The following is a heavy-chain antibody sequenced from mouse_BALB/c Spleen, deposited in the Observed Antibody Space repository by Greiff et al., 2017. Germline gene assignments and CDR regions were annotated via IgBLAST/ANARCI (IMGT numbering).Heavy chain of an antibody. J-gene: IGHJ3*01. Sequence: EVKVVESGGGLVQPGGSRKLSCAASGFTFSSFGMHWVRQAPEKGLEWVAYISSGSSTIYYADTVKGRFTISRDNPKNTLFLQMTSLRSEDTAMYYCARSHYYGPTGFAYWGQGTLVTVSA. CDR3: ARSHYYGPTGFAY. CDR1: GFTFSSFG. CDR2: ISSGSSTI. D-gene: IGHD1-1*01. V-gene: IGHV5-17*02.